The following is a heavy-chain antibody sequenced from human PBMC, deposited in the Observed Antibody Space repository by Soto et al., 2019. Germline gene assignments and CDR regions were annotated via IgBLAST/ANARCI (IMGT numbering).Heavy chain of an antibody. J-gene: IGHJ4*02. D-gene: IGHD6-19*01. CDR2: VSHDGRNT. CDR1: GFTFSDYA. V-gene: IGHV3-30*18. Sequence: VQLVESGGGVVQPGRSLRLSCAASGFTFSDYAMHWVRQAPGKGLEWVAVVSHDGRNTHYADSVKGRFTISRDSSKNQVSLEMTSLRGEDTGVYFCGKGGRQWLVTSDFNYWGQGALVTVSS. CDR3: GKGGRQWLVTSDFNY.